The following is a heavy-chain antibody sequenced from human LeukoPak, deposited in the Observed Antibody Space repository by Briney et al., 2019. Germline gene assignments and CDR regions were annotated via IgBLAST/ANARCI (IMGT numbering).Heavy chain of an antibody. CDR3: ATSKGLLLSLDY. CDR2: FDPEDGET. D-gene: IGHD2-21*02. V-gene: IGHV1-24*01. CDR1: GYTLTELS. Sequence: ASVKVSCKVSGYTLTELSMHWVRQAPGKGLEWMGGFDPEDGETIYAQKFQGRVTMTEDTSTDTAYMELSSLRSEDTAVYYCATSKGLLLSLDYWGRGTLVTVSS. J-gene: IGHJ4*02.